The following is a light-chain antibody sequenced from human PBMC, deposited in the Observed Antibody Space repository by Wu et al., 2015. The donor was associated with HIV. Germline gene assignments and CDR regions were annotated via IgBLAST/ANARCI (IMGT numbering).Light chain of an antibody. CDR2: DTS. CDR1: QSVSTY. CDR3: QQYGGAPFT. J-gene: IGKJ4*01. V-gene: IGKV3-11*01. Sequence: EIVLTQSPATLSLSPGERATLSCRASQSVSTYLAWYQQKPGQAPRLLIYDTSNRATGVPARFSGSGSGTDFTLTISRLEPEDFAVYYCQQYGGAPFTFGGGTKMEI.